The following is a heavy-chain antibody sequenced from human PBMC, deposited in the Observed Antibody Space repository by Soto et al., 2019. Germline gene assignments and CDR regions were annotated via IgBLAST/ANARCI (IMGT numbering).Heavy chain of an antibody. CDR2: IYWNDEQ. D-gene: IGHD6-13*01. CDR1: GFSLTSGVVV. Sequence: SGPTMVNPTQTLTLTCTFSGFSLTSGVVVVGWIRQPPGEALEWLALIYWNDEQYYNPSLRNRLTITRDTSKNQVVLTMTNMDRVDTATDYGAHRIPGPPGYDVWGQGTTVTV. J-gene: IGHJ6*02. CDR3: AHRIPGPPGYDV. V-gene: IGHV2-5*01.